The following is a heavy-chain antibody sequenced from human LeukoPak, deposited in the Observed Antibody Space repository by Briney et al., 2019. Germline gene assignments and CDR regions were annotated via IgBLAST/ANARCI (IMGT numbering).Heavy chain of an antibody. D-gene: IGHD2-2*02. Sequence: PSETLSLTCTVSGGSLNAYYWTWIRQSPGKGLEWIGYIYYSGRTNCNPSLKSRVTISVDTSRNQFSLKLRSVSAADTAVYYCARVYTRDAFDIWGQGTMVTVSS. CDR3: ARVYTRDAFDI. V-gene: IGHV4-59*12. CDR1: GGSLNAYY. J-gene: IGHJ3*02. CDR2: IYYSGRT.